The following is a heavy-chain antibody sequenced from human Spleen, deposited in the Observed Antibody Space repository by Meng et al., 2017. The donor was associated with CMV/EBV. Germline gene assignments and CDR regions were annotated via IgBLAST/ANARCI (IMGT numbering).Heavy chain of an antibody. CDR1: GFSLTTRGVG. D-gene: IGHD4-11*01. J-gene: IGHJ4*02. CDR2: IFCDNDR. V-gene: IGHV2-5*02. Sequence: QITLKESGPTLVKPTETLTLTRTFSGFSLTTRGVGVGWMRQPPGKALEWLALIFCDNDRRYSPALKSRLTITKDTSKNQVVLTVTNMDPVDTATYYCAHSLYSNVLFDFWGQGTLVTVSS. CDR3: AHSLYSNVLFDF.